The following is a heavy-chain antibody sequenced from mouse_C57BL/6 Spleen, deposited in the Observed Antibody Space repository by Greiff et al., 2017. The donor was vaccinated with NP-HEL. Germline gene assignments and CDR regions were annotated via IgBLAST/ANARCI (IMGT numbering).Heavy chain of an antibody. D-gene: IGHD2-1*01. V-gene: IGHV5-17*01. J-gene: IGHJ2*01. Sequence: DVKLVESGGGLVKPGGSLKLSCAASGFTFSDYGMHWVRLAPEKGLEWVAYISSGSSTIYYADTVKGRFTISRDNAKNTLFLQMTSLRSEDTAMYYCAREGIYRGVFDYWGQGTTLTVSS. CDR2: ISSGSSTI. CDR1: GFTFSDYG. CDR3: AREGIYRGVFDY.